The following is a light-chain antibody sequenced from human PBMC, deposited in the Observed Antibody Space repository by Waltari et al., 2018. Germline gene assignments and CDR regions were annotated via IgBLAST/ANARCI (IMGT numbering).Light chain of an antibody. V-gene: IGLV4-69*01. CDR3: QTWGTGVVV. Sequence: QLVLTQAPSASASLGASVTLTRTLSSGHSNYVIAWHQQQPEKGPRYLIRLNNDGSHRKGYGIPVRVPGSRAGAECYLTSSSLQSEDEADYYCQTWGTGVVVFGGGTKLTVL. J-gene: IGLJ3*02. CDR2: LNNDGSH. CDR1: SGHSNYV.